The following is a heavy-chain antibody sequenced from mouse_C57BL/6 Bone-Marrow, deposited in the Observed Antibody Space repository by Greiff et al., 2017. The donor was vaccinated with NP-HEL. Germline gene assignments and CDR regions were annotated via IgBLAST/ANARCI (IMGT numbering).Heavy chain of an antibody. CDR3: ARHGYYYGSSYAMDY. Sequence: DVHLVESGGGLVQPGESLKLSCESNEYEFPSHDMSWVRKTPEKRLELVAAINSDGGSTYYPDTMERRFIISRDNTKKTLYLQMSSLRSEDTALYYCARHGYYYGSSYAMDYWGQGTSVTVSS. CDR2: INSDGGST. J-gene: IGHJ4*01. V-gene: IGHV5-2*01. D-gene: IGHD1-1*01. CDR1: EYEFPSHD.